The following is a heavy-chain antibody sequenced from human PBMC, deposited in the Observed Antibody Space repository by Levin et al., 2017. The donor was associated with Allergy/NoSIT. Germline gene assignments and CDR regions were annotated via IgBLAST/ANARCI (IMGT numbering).Heavy chain of an antibody. J-gene: IGHJ4*02. V-gene: IGHV4-59*01. Sequence: GSLRLSCTVSGGSISSYYWSWIRQPPGKGLEWIGYIYYSGSTNYNPSLKSRVTISVDTSKNQFSLKLSSVTAADTAVYYCARGSATPSYWGQGTLVTVSS. CDR3: ARGSATPSY. D-gene: IGHD2-15*01. CDR2: IYYSGST. CDR1: GGSISSYY.